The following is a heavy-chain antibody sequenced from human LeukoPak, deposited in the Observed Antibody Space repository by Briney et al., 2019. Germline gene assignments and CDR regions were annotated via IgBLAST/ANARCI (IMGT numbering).Heavy chain of an antibody. J-gene: IGHJ4*02. D-gene: IGHD6-13*01. V-gene: IGHV4-38-2*02. CDR2: IYHSGST. CDR3: ARASAAGTRGTDY. CDR1: GYSISSGYY. Sequence: NPSETLSLTCTVSGYSISSGYYWGWIRQPPGKGLEWIGSIYHSGSTYYNPSLKSRGTISVDTSKNQFSLKLSSVTAADTAVYYCARASAAGTRGTDYWGQGTLVTVSS.